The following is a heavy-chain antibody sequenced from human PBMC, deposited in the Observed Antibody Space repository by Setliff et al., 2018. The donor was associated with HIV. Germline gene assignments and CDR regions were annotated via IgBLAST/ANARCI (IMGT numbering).Heavy chain of an antibody. Sequence: GGSLRLSCAASGFTFSSYWMNWVRQAPGKGLEWVANIKQDGSEKYYVDSVKGRFTISRDNAKNSLYLQMNSLRAEDTAVYYCARDKGPNLLDYWGQGTLVTVSS. V-gene: IGHV3-7*01. CDR2: IKQDGSEK. J-gene: IGHJ4*02. D-gene: IGHD2-8*01. CDR1: GFTFSSYW. CDR3: ARDKGPNLLDY.